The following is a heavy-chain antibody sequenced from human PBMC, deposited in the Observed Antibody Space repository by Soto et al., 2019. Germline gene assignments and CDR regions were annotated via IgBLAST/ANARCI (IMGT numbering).Heavy chain of an antibody. CDR1: GFTFSSYG. V-gene: IGHV3-33*01. CDR3: ARDLIQLWDGLGTNWFDP. D-gene: IGHD5-18*01. Sequence: QVQLVESGGGVVQPGRSLRLSCAASGFTFSSYGMHWVRQAPGKGLEWVAVIWYDGSNKDYADSVKGRFTISRDNSKNTLYLQMNSLRAEVTAVYYCARDLIQLWDGLGTNWFDPWGQGTLVTVSS. CDR2: IWYDGSNK. J-gene: IGHJ5*02.